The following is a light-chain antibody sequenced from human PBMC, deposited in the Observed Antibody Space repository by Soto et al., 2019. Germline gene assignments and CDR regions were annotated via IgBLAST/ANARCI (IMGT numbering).Light chain of an antibody. CDR1: NSNIGRNT. J-gene: IGLJ3*02. CDR2: SDN. CDR3: AAWDESPNVPV. Sequence: QSVLTQPPSASGTPGQRVTISCSGSNSNIGRNTVNWYQQFPGAAPNLLIPSDNQRPSGVPDRFSGSRSGTAASLAISGLQSEDEADYYCAAWDESPNVPVFGGGTKVTVL. V-gene: IGLV1-44*01.